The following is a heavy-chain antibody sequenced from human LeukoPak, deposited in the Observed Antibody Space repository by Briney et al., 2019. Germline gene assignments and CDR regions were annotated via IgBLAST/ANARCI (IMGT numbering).Heavy chain of an antibody. D-gene: IGHD4-23*01. V-gene: IGHV4-39*07. Sequence: QASETLSLTCTVSGGSISSSSYYWGWIRQPPGKGLEWIGSIYYSGSTYYNPSLKSRVTISVDTSKNQFSLKLSSVTAADTAVYYCARDRVRWFDYWGQGTLVTVSS. CDR2: IYYSGST. CDR3: ARDRVRWFDY. CDR1: GGSISSSSYY. J-gene: IGHJ4*02.